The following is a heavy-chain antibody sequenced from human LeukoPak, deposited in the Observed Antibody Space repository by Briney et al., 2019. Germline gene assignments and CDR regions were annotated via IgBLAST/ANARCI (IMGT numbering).Heavy chain of an antibody. D-gene: IGHD3-9*01. CDR2: VSYDGINE. CDR1: GFTFSSYG. V-gene: IGHV3-30*03. Sequence: GGSLRLSCAASGFTFSSYGMHWVRQAPGKGLEWVAVVSYDGINEDYVDSVKGRITISRDNAKNTLYLQMNSLRVEDTAVYYCVRDMTGLNDYWGQGTLVTVSS. J-gene: IGHJ4*02. CDR3: VRDMTGLNDY.